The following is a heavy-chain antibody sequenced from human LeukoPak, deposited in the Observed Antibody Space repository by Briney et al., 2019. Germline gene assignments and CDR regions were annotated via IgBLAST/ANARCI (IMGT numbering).Heavy chain of an antibody. D-gene: IGHD6-25*01. V-gene: IGHV4-39*01. J-gene: IGHJ4*02. CDR2: IQYSGST. Sequence: PSETLSLTCTVSGGSISTNDYKWDWIRQPPGRGLEWIGSIQYSGSTYYNPSLKSRITVSLDAPKNQFSLELTSVTAGDTAVYYCARYRRSSGDYYFDYWGQGILVTVSS. CDR1: GGSISTNDYK. CDR3: ARYRRSSGDYYFDY.